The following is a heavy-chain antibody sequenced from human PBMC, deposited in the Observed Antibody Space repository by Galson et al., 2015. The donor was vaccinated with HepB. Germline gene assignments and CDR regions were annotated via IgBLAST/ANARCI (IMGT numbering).Heavy chain of an antibody. J-gene: IGHJ2*01. Sequence: LSLTCAVYGGSFSGHYWSWIRQPPGKGLEGIGGINHSGSTNYKPSLKSRGTISVDTSKNQFSLKLSSVTAADTAVYDCARSGYYVRSGYYRKLYWYCDLWGRGTLVTVSS. V-gene: IGHV4-34*01. D-gene: IGHD3-22*01. CDR3: ARSGYYVRSGYYRKLYWYCDL. CDR2: INHSGST. CDR1: GGSFSGHY.